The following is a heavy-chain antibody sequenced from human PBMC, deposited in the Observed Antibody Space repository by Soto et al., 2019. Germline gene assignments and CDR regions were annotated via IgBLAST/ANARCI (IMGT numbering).Heavy chain of an antibody. D-gene: IGHD2-15*01. V-gene: IGHV4-39*01. J-gene: IGHJ4*02. Sequence: SETLSLTCTVSGGSISSSSYYWGWNRQPPGKGLEWIGSIYFSGSAYYNSSLKSRVTISVDTSKNQFSLKLSSVTAADTAVYYCARVRHCSGGACYSGTSLYYFDYWGQGTLVTVSS. CDR1: GGSISSSSYY. CDR3: ARVRHCSGGACYSGTSLYYFDY. CDR2: IYFSGSA.